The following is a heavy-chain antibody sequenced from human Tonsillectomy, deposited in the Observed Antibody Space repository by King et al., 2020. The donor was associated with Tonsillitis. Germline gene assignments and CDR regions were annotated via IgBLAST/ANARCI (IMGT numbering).Heavy chain of an antibody. CDR2: INWNGGST. J-gene: IGHJ4*02. Sequence: VQLVESGGGVVRPGGSLRLSCAASGFTFGDYGMSWVRQAPGKGLEWVAGINWNGGSTGYADSVKGRFTISRDNAKNSLYLQMNSLRAEDTVLYYCAREEPQGDYYDSSSLVGYWGQGTLVTVSS. CDR3: AREEPQGDYYDSSSLVGY. D-gene: IGHD3-22*01. V-gene: IGHV3-20*04. CDR1: GFTFGDYG.